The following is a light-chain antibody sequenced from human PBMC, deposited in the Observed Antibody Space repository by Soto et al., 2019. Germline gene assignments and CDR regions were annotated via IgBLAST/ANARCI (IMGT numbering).Light chain of an antibody. CDR2: GSS. J-gene: IGKJ1*01. CDR1: QSVSSY. V-gene: IGKV3D-15*01. CDR3: QQNNSWPWT. Sequence: EIVLTQSPATLSVSPGERATLSCRASQSVSSYLAWYQQKPVQAPRLLIDGSSTRSTGIPARFSGSGSGTEFTLTISSLQSEDFADYYWQQNNSWPWTFGQGTKLDIK.